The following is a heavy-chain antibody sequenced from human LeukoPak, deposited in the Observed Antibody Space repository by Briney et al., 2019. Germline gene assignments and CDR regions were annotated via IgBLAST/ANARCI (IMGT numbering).Heavy chain of an antibody. CDR3: ASFPAAGPYYYGMDV. CDR1: GYTFTGYY. V-gene: IGHV1-2*02. J-gene: IGHJ6*02. CDR2: INPNSGGT. Sequence: GASVKVSCKASGYTFTGYYMHWVRQAPGQGLEWMGWINPNSGGTNYAQKFQGRVTITADKSTSTAYMELSSLRSEDTAVYYCASFPAAGPYYYGMDVWGQGTTVTVSS. D-gene: IGHD6-13*01.